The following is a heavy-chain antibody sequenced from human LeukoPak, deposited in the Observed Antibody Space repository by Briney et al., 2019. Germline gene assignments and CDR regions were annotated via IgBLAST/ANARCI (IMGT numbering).Heavy chain of an antibody. CDR2: MNPNSGNT. Sequence: ASVKVSCKASGYTFTSYDINWVRQATGQGLEWMGWMNPNSGNTGYAQKFQGRVTITRNTSISTAYMELSSLRSEDTAVYYCATANQLLSHYFDYWGQGTLVTVSS. D-gene: IGHD2-2*01. J-gene: IGHJ4*02. CDR1: GYTFTSYD. V-gene: IGHV1-8*03. CDR3: ATANQLLSHYFDY.